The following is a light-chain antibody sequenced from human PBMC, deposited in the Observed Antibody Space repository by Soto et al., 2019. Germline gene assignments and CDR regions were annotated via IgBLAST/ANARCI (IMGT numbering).Light chain of an antibody. V-gene: IGKV1-5*01. J-gene: IGKJ1*01. CDR2: DAS. CDR3: QQYNSYSQT. Sequence: DIQMTQSPSPLSASVGDRVTITCRASQSISSWLAWYQQKPGKAPKLLIYDASSLESGVPSRFSGSGSVTEFTLTISSLQPDDFATYYCQQYNSYSQTFGQGTKVEIK. CDR1: QSISSW.